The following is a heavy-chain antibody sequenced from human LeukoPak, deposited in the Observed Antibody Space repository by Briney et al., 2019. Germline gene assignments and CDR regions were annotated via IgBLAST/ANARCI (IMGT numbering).Heavy chain of an antibody. CDR2: ISGSGGST. V-gene: IGHV3-23*01. CDR1: GFTFSNYV. D-gene: IGHD3-22*01. Sequence: GGSLRLSCAASGFTFSNYVMSWVRQAPGKGLEWVSSISGSGGSTYYADSVKGRFTISRDNSQNTLYLQMNSLRAEDTAVYYCAKVVVINYFDSWGQGTLVTVSS. CDR3: AKVVVINYFDS. J-gene: IGHJ4*02.